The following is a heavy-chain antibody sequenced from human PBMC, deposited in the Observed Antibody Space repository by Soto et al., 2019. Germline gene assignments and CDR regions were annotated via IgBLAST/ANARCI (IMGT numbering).Heavy chain of an antibody. CDR2: ISPKSTYR. CDR1: GFPFSDYY. V-gene: IGHV3-11*06. CDR3: VRGGGGGLFEH. Sequence: PGGSLRLSCPTSGFPFSDYYMSWIRQAPGKGLEWLSHISPKSTYRNYADSVKGRFTISRDNTKSSLFLQMNSLGVEDTDVYYCVRGGGGGLFEHWGQGVLVTVS. J-gene: IGHJ4*02. D-gene: IGHD2-21*01.